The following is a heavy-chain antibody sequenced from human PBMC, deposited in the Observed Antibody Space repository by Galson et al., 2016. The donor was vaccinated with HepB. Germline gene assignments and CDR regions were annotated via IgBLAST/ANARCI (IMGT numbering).Heavy chain of an antibody. V-gene: IGHV3-48*03. Sequence: SLRLSCAASGFIFSVCEMNWVRQAPGKGLEWVSYISSSGSPIYYADSVKGRFIVSRDNAKNSLYLQMSGLRAEDTAIYYCVRAVYDILTGYSLDYWGQGTLVTVSS. CDR2: ISSSGSPI. CDR3: VRAVYDILTGYSLDY. D-gene: IGHD3-9*01. CDR1: GFIFSVCE. J-gene: IGHJ4*02.